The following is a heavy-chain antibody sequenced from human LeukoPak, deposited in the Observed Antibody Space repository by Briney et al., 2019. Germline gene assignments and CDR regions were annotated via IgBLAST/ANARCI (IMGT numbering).Heavy chain of an antibody. CDR2: IWYGGSNK. Sequence: PGGSLRLSCAASGFTFSSYGMHWVRQAPGKGLEWVAVIWYGGSNKYYADSVKGRFTISRDNSKNTLYLQMNSLRAEDTAVYYCAKGGGYCSSTSCYYFDYWGQGALVTVSS. D-gene: IGHD2-2*01. CDR3: AKGGGYCSSTSCYYFDY. CDR1: GFTFSSYG. J-gene: IGHJ4*02. V-gene: IGHV3-30*02.